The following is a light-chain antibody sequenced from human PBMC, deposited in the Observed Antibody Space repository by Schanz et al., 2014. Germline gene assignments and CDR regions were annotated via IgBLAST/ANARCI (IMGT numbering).Light chain of an antibody. CDR3: QQYNNWPVT. Sequence: DIQMTQSPSSVSASVGDRVTITCRASQGISSWLVWYQQKPGKAPNLLIFAASSLQSGVPSRFSGSGSGTEFTLTISSLQSEDVAVYYCQQYNNWPVTFGPGTKVDIK. J-gene: IGKJ3*01. V-gene: IGKV1-12*01. CDR2: AAS. CDR1: QGISSW.